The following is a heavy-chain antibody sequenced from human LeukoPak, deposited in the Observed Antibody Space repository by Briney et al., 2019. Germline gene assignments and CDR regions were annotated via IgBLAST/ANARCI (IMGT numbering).Heavy chain of an antibody. V-gene: IGHV3-74*01. D-gene: IGHD1-26*01. J-gene: IGHJ4*02. CDR3: ARDGSYKFDS. CDR2: IQSDGTT. CDR1: GLTFSSAW. Sequence: PGGSLRLSCAASGLTFSSAWMHWVRQTPGKGLVWVSRIQSDGTTTYADSVRGRFTISRDNAKNTLYLQMNNLRAEDTAVYYCARDGSYKFDSWGQGTLVTVSS.